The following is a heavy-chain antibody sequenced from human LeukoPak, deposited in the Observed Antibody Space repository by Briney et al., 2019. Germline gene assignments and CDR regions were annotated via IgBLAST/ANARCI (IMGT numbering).Heavy chain of an antibody. CDR3: ARASETLRRFDP. CDR2: IYYTGST. J-gene: IGHJ5*02. CDR1: GGSISSFY. Sequence: PSETLSLTCTVSGGSISSFYWSWIRQPPGKGLEWIGYIYYTGSTNYNPSLKSRLTISVDTSKNQFSLKLSSVIAADTAVYYCARASETLRRFDPWGQGTLVTVSS. V-gene: IGHV4-59*01.